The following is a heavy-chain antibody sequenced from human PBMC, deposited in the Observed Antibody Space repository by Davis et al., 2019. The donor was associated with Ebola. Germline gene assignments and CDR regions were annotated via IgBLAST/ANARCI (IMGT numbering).Heavy chain of an antibody. V-gene: IGHV1-18*01. CDR2: ISPHNGNT. CDR3: ARGYCSGGSCYSGDY. D-gene: IGHD2-15*01. Sequence: ASVTVSRMASRYTFTSYGISWVRQAPRQGLEWMGWISPHNGNTNYAQKLQGRVTMTTDTSTSTAYMELRSLRSDDTAVYYCARGYCSGGSCYSGDYWGQGTLVTVSS. CDR1: RYTFTSYG. J-gene: IGHJ4*02.